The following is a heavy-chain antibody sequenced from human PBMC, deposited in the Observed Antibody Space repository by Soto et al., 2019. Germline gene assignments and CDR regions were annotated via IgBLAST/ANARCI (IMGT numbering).Heavy chain of an antibody. V-gene: IGHV3-21*02. J-gene: IGHJ4*02. CDR3: AREYYGSGSTLDY. CDR2: ITRSSGYI. CDR1: GFTFSSYT. D-gene: IGHD3-10*01. Sequence: EVQLVESGGGLVEPGGSLRLSCAASGFTFSSYTMTWVRQAPGKGLEWVSSITRSSGYIYYADSVKGRFTISRDNAKNSLYLQMNSLRAEDSAVYYCAREYYGSGSTLDYWGQGTLVTVSS.